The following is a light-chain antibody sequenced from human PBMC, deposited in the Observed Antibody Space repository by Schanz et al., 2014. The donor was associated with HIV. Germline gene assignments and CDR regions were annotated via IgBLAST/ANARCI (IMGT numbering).Light chain of an antibody. V-gene: IGKV3-11*01. CDR2: DAS. CDR3: QQRSNWPPIT. J-gene: IGKJ5*01. Sequence: EIVLTQSPATLSLSPGERATLSCRASQSVSSYLAWYQQNPGQAPTLLIYDASNRATGIPARFSGSGSGTDCTLXXXSLXXEDCAVYYGQQRSNWPPITFGQGTRLQTK. CDR1: QSVSSY.